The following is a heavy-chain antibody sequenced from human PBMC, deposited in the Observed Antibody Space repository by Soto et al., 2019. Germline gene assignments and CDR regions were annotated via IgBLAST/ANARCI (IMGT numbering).Heavy chain of an antibody. CDR3: ARDLDHCSSTSCYIGNMDV. Sequence: LRLSCAASGFTVSSNYMSWVRQAPGKGLEWVSVIYSGGSTYYADSVKGRFTISRDNSKNTLYLQMNSLRAEDTAVYYCARDLDHCSSTSCYIGNMDVWGQGTTVTVS. J-gene: IGHJ6*02. V-gene: IGHV3-53*01. CDR2: IYSGGST. CDR1: GFTVSSNY. D-gene: IGHD2-2*02.